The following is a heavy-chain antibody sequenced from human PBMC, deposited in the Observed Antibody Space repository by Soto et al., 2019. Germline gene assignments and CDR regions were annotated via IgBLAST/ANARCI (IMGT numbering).Heavy chain of an antibody. D-gene: IGHD5-12*01. J-gene: IGHJ4*02. V-gene: IGHV3-11*06. CDR1: GFTFSEYY. CDR3: VRDRGYSGFFY. Sequence: QVQLVESGGGLVKPGGSLRLSCAASGFTFSEYYMSWIRQAPGKGLEWVSYITSSRSNFTNYADSVKGRFTISRDNAKNSVYLQMDSLRVEDTAVYYCVRDRGYSGFFYWGQGALVTVSA. CDR2: ITSSRSNFT.